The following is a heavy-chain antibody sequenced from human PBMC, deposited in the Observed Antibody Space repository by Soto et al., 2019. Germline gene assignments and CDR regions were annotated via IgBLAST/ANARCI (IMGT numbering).Heavy chain of an antibody. V-gene: IGHV4-59*08. CDR2: IYYLVST. D-gene: IGHD2-15*01. CDR1: GGSMSEYF. CDR3: GKILAGATGPTDADS. J-gene: IGHJ4*02. Sequence: PSETLSLTCSVSGGSMSEYFWSWIRQSPGKGLEWIGYIYYLVSTDYNPSLKSRVTISRDTSKNQFSLRLTYVTAADTAVYYCGKILAGATGPTDADSWGPGTLVTVSS.